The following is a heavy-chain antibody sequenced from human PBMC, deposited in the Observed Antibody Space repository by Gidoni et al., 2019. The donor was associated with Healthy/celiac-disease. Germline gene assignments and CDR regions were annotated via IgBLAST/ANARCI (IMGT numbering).Heavy chain of an antibody. Sequence: QITLKESGPTLVKPTQTLTLTCTFSGFSLSTSGVGVGWIRQPPGKALEWLALIYWDDDKRYSPSLKSRLTITKDTSKNQVVLTMTNMDPVDTATYYCAHTPSSTYGSPYGFDYWGQGTLVTVSS. CDR1: GFSLSTSGVG. V-gene: IGHV2-5*02. D-gene: IGHD4-17*01. CDR3: AHTPSSTYGSPYGFDY. J-gene: IGHJ4*02. CDR2: IYWDDDK.